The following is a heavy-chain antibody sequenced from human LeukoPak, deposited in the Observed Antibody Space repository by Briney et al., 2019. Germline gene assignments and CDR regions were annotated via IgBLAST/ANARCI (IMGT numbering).Heavy chain of an antibody. CDR2: IYPGDSDT. Sequence: GESLKISCKGSGYGFRNYWIAWVRQMPGKGLEWMGIIYPGDSDTRYAPSFQGQVTISADKSISTAYLQWASLKASDTAMYYCARRSLSGTFYYMDVWGKGTTVTVS. V-gene: IGHV5-51*01. CDR1: GYGFRNYW. D-gene: IGHD3-16*01. J-gene: IGHJ6*03. CDR3: ARRSLSGTFYYMDV.